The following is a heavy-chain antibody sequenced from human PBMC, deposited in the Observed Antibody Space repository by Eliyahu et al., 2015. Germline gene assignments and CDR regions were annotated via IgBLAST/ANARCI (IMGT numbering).Heavy chain of an antibody. V-gene: IGHV3-53*01. Sequence: EVQLVESGGGLXQPGGSLXLSCXASGFXVSTNYMSWVRQAPGKGLEWVSLIYSGGTSYYADSVKGRFTISRDNFKNTVYLQMNSLRTEDTAIYYCAREGYSFNSYWGQGTLVTVSS. CDR3: AREGYSFNSY. J-gene: IGHJ4*02. CDR1: GFXVSTNY. CDR2: IYSGGTS. D-gene: IGHD5-18*01.